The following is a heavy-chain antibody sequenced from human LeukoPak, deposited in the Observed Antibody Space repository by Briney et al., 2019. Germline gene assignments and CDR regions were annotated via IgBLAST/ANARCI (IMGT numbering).Heavy chain of an antibody. D-gene: IGHD3-9*01. CDR3: ARGIDYDILTGYYGETRFYYYYYYTDV. J-gene: IGHJ6*03. V-gene: IGHV7-4-1*02. CDR1: GYTFTSYA. CDR2: INTNTGNP. Sequence: ASVKVSCKASGYTFTSYAMNWVRQAPGQGLEWMGWINTNTGNPTYAQGFTGRFVFSLDTSVSTAYLQISSLKAEDTAVYYCARGIDYDILTGYYGETRFYYYYYYTDVWGKGTTVTVSS.